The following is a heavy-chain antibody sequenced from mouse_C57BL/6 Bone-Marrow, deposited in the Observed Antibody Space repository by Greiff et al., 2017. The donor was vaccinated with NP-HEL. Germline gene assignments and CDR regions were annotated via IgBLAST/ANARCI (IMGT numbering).Heavy chain of an antibody. CDR3: AREEDGYYDYFDY. CDR2: IDPNSGGT. CDR1: GYTFTSYW. Sequence: LVESGAELVKPGASVKLSCKASGYTFTSYWMHWVKQRPGRGLEWIGRIDPNSGGTKYNEKFKSKATLTVDKPSSTAYMQLSSLTSEDSAVYYCAREEDGYYDYFDYWGQGTTLTVSS. J-gene: IGHJ2*01. V-gene: IGHV1-72*01. D-gene: IGHD2-3*01.